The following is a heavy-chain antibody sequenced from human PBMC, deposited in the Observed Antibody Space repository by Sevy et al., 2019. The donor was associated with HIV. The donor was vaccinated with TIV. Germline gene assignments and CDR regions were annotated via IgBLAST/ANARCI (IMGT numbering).Heavy chain of an antibody. CDR3: ARDDIVVVPAARWDAFDI. V-gene: IGHV3-7*01. CDR1: GFTFSSYW. Sequence: GGSLRLSCAASGFTFSSYWMSWVRQAPGKGLEWVANIKQDGSVKYYVDSVKGRFTISRDNAKNSLYLQMTSLRAEDTAVYYCARDDIVVVPAARWDAFDIWGQGTMVTVSS. CDR2: IKQDGSVK. J-gene: IGHJ3*02. D-gene: IGHD2-2*01.